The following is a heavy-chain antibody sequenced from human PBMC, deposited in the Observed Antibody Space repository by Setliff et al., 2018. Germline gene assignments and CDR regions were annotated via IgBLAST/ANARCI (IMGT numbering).Heavy chain of an antibody. D-gene: IGHD1-7*01. CDR1: GYTFTTYG. Sequence: ASVKVSCKASGYTFTTYGVAWVRQAPGQGLEWLGWISGYNGNTNYAQNFQGRVTMTTDTSTSTAYMELRSLRSDDTAVYYCARNAITGTTKKYYYYMDVWGQGTTVTVSS. J-gene: IGHJ6*03. CDR2: ISGYNGNT. CDR3: ARNAITGTTKKYYYYMDV. V-gene: IGHV1-18*01.